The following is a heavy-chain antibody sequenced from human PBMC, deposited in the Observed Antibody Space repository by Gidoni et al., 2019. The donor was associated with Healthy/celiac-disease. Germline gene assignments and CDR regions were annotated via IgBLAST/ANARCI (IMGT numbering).Heavy chain of an antibody. V-gene: IGHV4-34*01. CDR2: INHSGST. CDR3: ARGYSYASW. D-gene: IGHD5-18*01. J-gene: IGHJ4*02. CDR1: GGSFSGYY. Sequence: QVQLQQWGAGLLKPSETLSPTCAVYGGSFSGYYWSWIRQPPGKGLEWIGEINHSGSTNYNPSLKSRVTISVDTSKNQFSLKLSSVTAADAAVYYCARGYSYASWWGQGTLVTVSS.